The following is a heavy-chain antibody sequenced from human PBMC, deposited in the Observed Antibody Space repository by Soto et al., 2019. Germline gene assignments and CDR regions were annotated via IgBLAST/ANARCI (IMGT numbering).Heavy chain of an antibody. CDR2: INAGNGNT. Sequence: SVKVFSKAAGYIFTTYAMHCVRQAPGQRLEWMGWINAGNGNTKYSQKFQGRVTITKTPYPSTAYLELSSLRSEDTAVYSCARGPVSNWFDPWGQGTMVTVSS. CDR1: GYIFTTYA. CDR3: ARGPVSNWFDP. V-gene: IGHV1-3*01. J-gene: IGHJ5*02.